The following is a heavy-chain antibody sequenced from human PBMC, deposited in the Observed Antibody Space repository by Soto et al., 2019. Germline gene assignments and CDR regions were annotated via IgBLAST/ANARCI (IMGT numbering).Heavy chain of an antibody. V-gene: IGHV4-59*10. CDR1: GGSRRGSA. CDR2: IYTSGST. D-gene: IGHD3-3*01. CDR3: ARNLPYYFWSGSLNLAGYGMDF. J-gene: IGHJ6*02. Sequence: AFVILSLPCAVDGGSRRGSAGSCSSQTAGKGLDWIGRIYTSGSTNYNPSLKSRVTMSVDTSKNQFSLKLSSVTAADTAVYYCARNLPYYFWSGSLNLAGYGMDFWVQRTSVTVAS.